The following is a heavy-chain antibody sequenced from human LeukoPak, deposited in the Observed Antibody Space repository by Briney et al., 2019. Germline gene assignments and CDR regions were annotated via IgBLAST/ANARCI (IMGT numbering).Heavy chain of an antibody. J-gene: IGHJ4*02. Sequence: TGGSLRLSCAASGFTFRTYTMGWVRQAPGRGLEWVSAISGSGGGTFYADSVKGRFTISRDSSKNTLYLQMNSLRAEDTAIYYCAKYDDGDYTPPCDYWGQGTLVTVSS. V-gene: IGHV3-23*01. CDR3: AKYDDGDYTPPCDY. CDR1: GFTFRTYT. D-gene: IGHD4-17*01. CDR2: ISGSGGGT.